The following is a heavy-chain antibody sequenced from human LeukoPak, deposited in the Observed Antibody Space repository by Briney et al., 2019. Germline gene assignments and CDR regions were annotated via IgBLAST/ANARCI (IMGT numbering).Heavy chain of an antibody. CDR1: GFTFSRYG. CDR2: ISYDGSNK. D-gene: IGHD2-15*01. V-gene: IGHV3-30*03. Sequence: PGRSLRLSCAASGFTFSRYGMHWVRQAPGKGLEWVAVISYDGSNKYYADSVKGRFTISRDNSKNTLYLQMNSLRAEDTAVYYCATTRRGYCSGGSCYSYYYYGMDVWGKGTTVTVSS. J-gene: IGHJ6*04. CDR3: ATTRRGYCSGGSCYSYYYYGMDV.